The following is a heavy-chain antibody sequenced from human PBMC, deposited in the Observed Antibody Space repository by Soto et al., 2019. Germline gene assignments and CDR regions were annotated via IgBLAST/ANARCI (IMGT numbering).Heavy chain of an antibody. Sequence: GGSLRLSCAASGFTFNNYGMHWVRQAPGKGLEWLAVIWNDGNGYYYANSVKGRFTISRDNSKNTLYLQMSSLRAEDTAVYYCARASLTYCSVRYGPRGGAFDIWGQGIMVTVSS. J-gene: IGHJ3*02. D-gene: IGHD6-19*01. CDR2: IWNDGNGY. V-gene: IGHV3-33*08. CDR3: ARASLTYCSVRYGPRGGAFDI. CDR1: GFTFNNYG.